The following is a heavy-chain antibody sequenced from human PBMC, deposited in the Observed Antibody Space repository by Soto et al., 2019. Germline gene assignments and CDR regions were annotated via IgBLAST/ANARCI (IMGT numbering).Heavy chain of an antibody. D-gene: IGHD1-26*01. CDR3: VKRKVGGSHTGFDS. V-gene: IGHV3-23*01. Sequence: VQVLESGGGLVQPGGSLRLSCAASGFTFNDYAMDWVRQAPGEGLEWVSAVSGGGDTTSYADSVKGRFAISRDNSKNTVHLQMNSLRAEDTAVYYCVKRKVGGSHTGFDSWGQGTLVTVSS. CDR2: VSGGGDTT. J-gene: IGHJ4*02. CDR1: GFTFNDYA.